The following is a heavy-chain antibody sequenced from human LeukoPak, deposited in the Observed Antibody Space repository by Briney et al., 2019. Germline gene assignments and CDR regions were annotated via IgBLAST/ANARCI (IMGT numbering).Heavy chain of an antibody. J-gene: IGHJ6*02. CDR2: IYYSGDT. D-gene: IGHD2-15*01. CDR3: ARDRVVVGATNYYYGMDV. Sequence: SGTLSLTCTVSGGSLSSYYWSWIRQPPGKGLEWIGYIYYSGDTKYNPSLKSRVTISLDTSKNHFSLKLSSVTAADTAVYYCARDRVVVGATNYYYGMDVWGQGTTVTVSS. V-gene: IGHV4-59*01. CDR1: GGSLSSYY.